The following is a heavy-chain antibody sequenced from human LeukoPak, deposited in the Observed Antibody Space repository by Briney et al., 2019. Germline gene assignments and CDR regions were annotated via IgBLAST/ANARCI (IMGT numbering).Heavy chain of an antibody. V-gene: IGHV5-51*01. CDR3: ARQGAAGKYYYYYMDV. D-gene: IGHD6-13*01. CDR1: GYSFTSYW. CDR2: IYPDDSNT. Sequence: ESLKISCKGSGYSFTSYWIGWVRRMPGQGLEWMGIIYPDDSNTIYGPSFQGQVTISADKSINTAYLEWSSLKASDTAIYYCARQGAAGKYYYYYMDVWGKGTTVTVSS. J-gene: IGHJ6*03.